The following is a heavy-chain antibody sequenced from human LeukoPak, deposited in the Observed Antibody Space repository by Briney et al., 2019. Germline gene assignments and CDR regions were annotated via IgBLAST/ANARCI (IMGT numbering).Heavy chain of an antibody. J-gene: IGHJ4*02. D-gene: IGHD6-19*01. V-gene: IGHV4-34*01. CDR3: ASGFGSGWSTLFDY. CDR2: INHSGST. Sequence: SETLSLTCAVYGGSFSGYYWSWIRQPPGKGLEWIGEINHSGSTNYNPSLKSRVTISVDTSKNQFSLKLSSVTAADTTVYYCASGFGSGWSTLFDYWGQGNLVTVSS. CDR1: GGSFSGYY.